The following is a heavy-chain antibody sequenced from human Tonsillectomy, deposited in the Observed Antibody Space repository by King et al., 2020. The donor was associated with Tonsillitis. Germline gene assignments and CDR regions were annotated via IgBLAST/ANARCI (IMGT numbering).Heavy chain of an antibody. J-gene: IGHJ2*01. Sequence: QLVQSGAEVKKPGEFLKISCKGSGYSFTTSWIAWVRQMPGKGLEWVGIIYPGDSETSYSPSFQGQVTITADKSISTAYLQWSSLKASDTAMSYCARRVESTYGDFNGYFDLWGRGTLVTVSS. D-gene: IGHD4-17*01. CDR2: IYPGDSET. V-gene: IGHV5-51*01. CDR3: ARRVESTYGDFNGYFDL. CDR1: GYSFTTSW.